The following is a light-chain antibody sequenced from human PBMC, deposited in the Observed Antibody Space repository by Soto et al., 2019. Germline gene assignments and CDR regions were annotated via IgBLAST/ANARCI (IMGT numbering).Light chain of an antibody. Sequence: ELTQPPSVSVAPGQTARITCGGNNIGRKSVHWYQQKPGQAPVLVVYDDSDRPSGIPERFSGSNSGNTATLTISRVEAGDEADYYCQVWDSGSDHRVFGGGTKLTVL. CDR3: QVWDSGSDHRV. J-gene: IGLJ3*02. CDR1: NIGRKS. V-gene: IGLV3-21*02. CDR2: DDS.